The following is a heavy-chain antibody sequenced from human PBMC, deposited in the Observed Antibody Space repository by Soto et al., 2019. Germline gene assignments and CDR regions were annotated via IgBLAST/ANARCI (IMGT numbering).Heavy chain of an antibody. V-gene: IGHV4-30-2*01. D-gene: IGHD3-3*01. Sequence: SETLSLTCAVSGCSITRGGYSWSWIRQPPGKGLEWIGYIYHSGSTYYNPSLKSRVTISVDRSKNQFSLKLSSVTAADTAVYYCARGDFLSGAFDIWGQGTMVT. CDR1: GCSITRGGYS. CDR3: ARGDFLSGAFDI. CDR2: IYHSGST. J-gene: IGHJ3*02.